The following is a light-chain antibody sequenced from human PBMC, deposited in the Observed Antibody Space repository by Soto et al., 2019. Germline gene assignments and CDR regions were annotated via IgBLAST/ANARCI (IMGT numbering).Light chain of an antibody. CDR1: SSDVGGYNY. CDR3: SSYTDFNLYV. V-gene: IGLV2-14*03. J-gene: IGLJ1*01. CDR2: DVS. Sequence: QSVLTQPASVTGSPGQSISISYNGTSSDVGGYNYVSWYQHQPGKAPKLVIFDVSGRPSGISNRFSGSKSGNTASLTISGLRPEDEADYYCSSYTDFNLYVFGTGTKVTVL.